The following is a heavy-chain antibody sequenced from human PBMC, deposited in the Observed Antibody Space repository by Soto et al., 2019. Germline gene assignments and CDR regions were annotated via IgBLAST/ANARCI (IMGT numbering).Heavy chain of an antibody. D-gene: IGHD6-13*01. CDR1: GGTFSSYA. J-gene: IGHJ3*02. V-gene: IGHV1-69*06. Sequence: SVKVSCKASGGTFSSYAISWVRQAPGQGLEWMGGIIPIFGTANYAQKFQGRVTITGDTSASTAYMELSSLRSEDMAVYYCARGSSSSDAFDIWGQGTMVTVSS. CDR3: ARGSSSSDAFDI. CDR2: IIPIFGTA.